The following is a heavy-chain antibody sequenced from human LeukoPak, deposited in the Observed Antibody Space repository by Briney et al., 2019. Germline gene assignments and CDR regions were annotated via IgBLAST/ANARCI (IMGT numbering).Heavy chain of an antibody. J-gene: IGHJ4*02. D-gene: IGHD6-19*01. CDR3: ARGGRAVAGTFFDY. Sequence: PSETLSLTCTVSGYSISSGYYWGWIRQPPGKGLEWIGSIYHSGSTYYNPSLKSRVTISVDTSKNQFSLKLRSVTAADTAVYYCARGGRAVAGTFFDYWGQGTLVTVSS. CDR2: IYHSGST. CDR1: GYSISSGYY. V-gene: IGHV4-38-2*02.